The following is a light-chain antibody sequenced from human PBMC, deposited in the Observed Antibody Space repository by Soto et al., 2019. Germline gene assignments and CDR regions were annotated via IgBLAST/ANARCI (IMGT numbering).Light chain of an antibody. CDR1: QDIRNY. CDR2: DAS. Sequence: DIQMTQSPSSLSASLGDRVTITCQASQDIRNYLNWYQQKPGKAPKLLIYDASTLEVGAPSRFSGSGSGTDFTFTISSPQPEDIATYYCQHYDSLPPITFGQGTRLEIK. J-gene: IGKJ5*01. CDR3: QHYDSLPPIT. V-gene: IGKV1-33*01.